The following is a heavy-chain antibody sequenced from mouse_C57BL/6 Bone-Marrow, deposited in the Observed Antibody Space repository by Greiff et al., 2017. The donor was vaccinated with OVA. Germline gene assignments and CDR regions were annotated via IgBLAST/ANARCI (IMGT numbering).Heavy chain of an antibody. CDR2: ISSGSGTI. CDR3: ARALYPAMDY. V-gene: IGHV5-17*01. J-gene: IGHJ4*01. D-gene: IGHD2-1*01. CDR1: GFTFSDYG. Sequence: EVKLMESGGGLVKPGGSLTLSCAASGFTFSDYGMHWVRQAPEKGLEWVAYISSGSGTISYADTVKGRFTISRDNAKNTLFLQMTSLRSEDTAMYYCARALYPAMDYWGQGTSVTVSS.